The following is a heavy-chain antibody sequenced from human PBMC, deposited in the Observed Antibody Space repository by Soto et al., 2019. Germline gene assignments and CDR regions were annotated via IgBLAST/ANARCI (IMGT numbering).Heavy chain of an antibody. CDR1: GGSFSGYY. V-gene: IGHV4-34*01. Sequence: SETLSLTCAVYGGSFSGYYWSWIRQPPGKGLEWIGEINHSGSTNYNPSLKSRVTISVDTSKNQFSLKLSSVTAADTAVYYCARGRPKISYPFWSGGDTNDYWGQGTLVTVSS. D-gene: IGHD3-3*01. CDR2: INHSGST. J-gene: IGHJ4*02. CDR3: ARGRPKISYPFWSGGDTNDY.